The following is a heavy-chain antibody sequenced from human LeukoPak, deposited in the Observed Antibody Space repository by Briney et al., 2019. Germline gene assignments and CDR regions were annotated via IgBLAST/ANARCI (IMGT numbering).Heavy chain of an antibody. V-gene: IGHV3-23*01. Sequence: GALVLSCAASGLPINTNYMNWVRQAPGRGLEWVSAISGSGTGTYYADSVKGRFTISRDNSKNTLYLQMNSLRAEDTAVYYCAESDGSGSYYNVADYWGQGTLVTVSS. CDR3: AESDGSGSYYNVADY. CDR1: GLPINTNY. D-gene: IGHD3-10*01. J-gene: IGHJ4*02. CDR2: ISGSGTGT.